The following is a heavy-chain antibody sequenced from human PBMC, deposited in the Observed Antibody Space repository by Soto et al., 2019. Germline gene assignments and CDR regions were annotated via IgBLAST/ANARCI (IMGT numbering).Heavy chain of an antibody. J-gene: IGHJ4*02. CDR2: ITWNSGSI. V-gene: IGHV3-9*01. CDR3: AKDTSSGYGDYLDYFDY. Sequence: EVQLVESGGHLVQPGRSLRLSCAASGFTFDDYAMHWVRQAPGKGLEWVSGITWNSGSIGYADSVKGRFTISRDNAKNSLYLQMNSLRAEDTAFYYCAKDTSSGYGDYLDYFDYWGQGTLVTVSS. CDR1: GFTFDDYA. D-gene: IGHD4-17*01.